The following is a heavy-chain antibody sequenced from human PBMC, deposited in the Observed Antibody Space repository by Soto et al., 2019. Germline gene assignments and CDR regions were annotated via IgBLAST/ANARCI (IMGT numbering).Heavy chain of an antibody. J-gene: IGHJ5*02. Sequence: SETLSLTCTVFGGSISTYYWSWIRQPPGKGLEWIGYINYSGSANYNPSLKSRVTISVDTTKNQFSMKLSSVTAADTAVYYCARDATSGTWYYWFDPWGQGTPVTVSS. CDR2: INYSGSA. CDR1: GGSISTYY. D-gene: IGHD6-13*01. CDR3: ARDATSGTWYYWFDP. V-gene: IGHV4-59*01.